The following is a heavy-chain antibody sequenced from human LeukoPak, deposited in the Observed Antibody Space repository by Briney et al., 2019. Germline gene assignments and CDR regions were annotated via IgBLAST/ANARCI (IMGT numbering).Heavy chain of an antibody. V-gene: IGHV4-59*01. CDR2: IYYSGST. D-gene: IGHD5-18*01. CDR3: AREDTYGSDWYFDL. Sequence: AETLSLTCTVSGVSISIYYWSWVRQPPGKGLEWIGYIYYSGSTSYNPSLKSRVTISVDTSKNQFSLKLSSVTAADTAVYYCAREDTYGSDWYFDLWGRGTLVTVSS. CDR1: GVSISIYY. J-gene: IGHJ2*01.